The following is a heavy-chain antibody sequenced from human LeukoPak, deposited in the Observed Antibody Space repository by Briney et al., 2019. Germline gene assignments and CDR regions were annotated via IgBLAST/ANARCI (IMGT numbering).Heavy chain of an antibody. J-gene: IGHJ4*02. D-gene: IGHD3-10*02. V-gene: IGHV3-15*01. CDR1: GFTFSNAW. CDR3: TTVSYVGGY. CDR2: IITKADGGTT. Sequence: GGSLRLSCAASGFTFSNAWMSWVRQAPGKGLEWVGRIITKADGGTTDYAAPVKGRFTISRDDSKNTLYLQMNSLKTEDTAVYYCTTVSYVGGYWGQGTLVTVSS.